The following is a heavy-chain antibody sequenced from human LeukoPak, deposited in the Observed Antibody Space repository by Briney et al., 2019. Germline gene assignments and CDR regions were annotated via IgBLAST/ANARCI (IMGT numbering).Heavy chain of an antibody. CDR2: IYYSGST. Sequence: SETLSLTCTVSGGSISSSSYYWGWIRQPPGKGLQWIGSIYYSGSTYYNPSLKSRVTISVDTSKNQFSLKLSSVTAADTAVYYCARDLGYGGDAFDIWGQGTMVTVSS. CDR3: ARDLGYGGDAFDI. D-gene: IGHD4-23*01. J-gene: IGHJ3*02. V-gene: IGHV4-39*02. CDR1: GGSISSSSYY.